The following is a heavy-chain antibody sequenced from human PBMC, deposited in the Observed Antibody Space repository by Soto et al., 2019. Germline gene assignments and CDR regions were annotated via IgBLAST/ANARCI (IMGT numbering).Heavy chain of an antibody. CDR2: ISGSGGST. CDR1: GFTFSSYA. Sequence: GGSLRLSCAASGFTFSSYAMSWVRQAPGKGLEWVSAISGSGGSTYYADSVKGRFTISRDNSKNTLYLQMNSLRAEDTAVYYCAKGGYCSSTSCNSVYWGQGTLVTSPQ. J-gene: IGHJ4*02. CDR3: AKGGYCSSTSCNSVY. V-gene: IGHV3-23*01. D-gene: IGHD2-2*02.